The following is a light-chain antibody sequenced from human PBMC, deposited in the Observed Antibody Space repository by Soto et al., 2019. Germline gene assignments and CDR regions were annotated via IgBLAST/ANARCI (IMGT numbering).Light chain of an antibody. J-gene: IGKJ3*01. V-gene: IGKV3-20*01. CDR3: HHYGSSPQT. CDR1: QSVSSSY. Sequence: EIVLTQSPGTLSLSPGERATLSCRASQSVSSSYLAWYQQKPGQAPRLLIYGASSRATGIPDRFSGSGSGTDFTLTISRLEPEDFAVYYCHHYGSSPQTFGPGTKVDIK. CDR2: GAS.